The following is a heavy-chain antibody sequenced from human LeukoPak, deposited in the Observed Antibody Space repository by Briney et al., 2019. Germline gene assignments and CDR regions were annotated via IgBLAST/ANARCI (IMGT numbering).Heavy chain of an antibody. J-gene: IGHJ4*02. V-gene: IGHV4-59*08. Sequence: PSETLSLTCTVSGGSISSYYWSWIRQPPGKGLEWIGYIYYSGSTNYNPSLKSRVTISVDTSKNQFSLKLSSVTAADTAVYYCARHVSGWSNVGPHGPDWGQGTLVTVSS. CDR2: IYYSGST. D-gene: IGHD6-19*01. CDR3: ARHVSGWSNVGPHGPD. CDR1: GGSISSYY.